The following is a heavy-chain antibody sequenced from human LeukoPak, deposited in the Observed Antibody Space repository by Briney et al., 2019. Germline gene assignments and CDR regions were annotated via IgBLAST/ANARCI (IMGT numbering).Heavy chain of an antibody. V-gene: IGHV3-74*01. CDR3: ARVGATLKWAFDI. CDR2: INSDGINT. Sequence: GGSLRLSCAASGFTFSDFWMHWVRHAPGKGLVWVSRINSDGINTSYADSVKGRFTISRDNAKNTLSLQMNSLRAEDTAVYYCARVGATLKWAFDIWGQGTMVTVSS. J-gene: IGHJ3*02. D-gene: IGHD1-26*01. CDR1: GFTFSDFW.